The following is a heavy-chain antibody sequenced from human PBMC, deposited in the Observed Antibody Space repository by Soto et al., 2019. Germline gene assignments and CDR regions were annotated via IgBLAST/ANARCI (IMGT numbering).Heavy chain of an antibody. CDR2: IKSKGEGGTT. CDR1: GFNFIEAW. V-gene: IGHV3-15*01. J-gene: IGHJ4*01. Sequence: PGGSLRLSCAASGFNFIEAWMTWVRQAPGKGLEWVGRIKSKGEGGTTELATPLKGRFSISRDDSRNMVYLEVNSLESEDTATYYCTTDLRWELELKLDYWGRGIPVTVSS. CDR3: TTDLRWELELKLDY. D-gene: IGHD3-10*01.